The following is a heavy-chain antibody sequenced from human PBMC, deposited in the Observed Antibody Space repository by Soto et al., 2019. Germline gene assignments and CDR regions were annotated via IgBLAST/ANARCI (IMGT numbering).Heavy chain of an antibody. D-gene: IGHD6-6*01. CDR2: IYYTGST. CDR1: GGSISSYY. CDR3: ARDKGPRRSYYGMDV. Sequence: PSETLSLTCTVSGGSISSYYWSWIRQPPGKGLEWIGFIYYTGSTNYNPPLRSRVTISVDTSKNQFSLKLRSVNAADTAVYFCARDKGPRRSYYGMDVWGQGTTVTVSS. V-gene: IGHV4-59*01. J-gene: IGHJ6*02.